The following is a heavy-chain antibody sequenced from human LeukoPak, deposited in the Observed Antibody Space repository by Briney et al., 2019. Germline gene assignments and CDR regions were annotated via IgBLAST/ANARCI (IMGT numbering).Heavy chain of an antibody. D-gene: IGHD2-2*01. V-gene: IGHV1-69*13. J-gene: IGHJ4*02. CDR2: IIPIFGTA. CDR3: ARDEEYCSSTSCSNYFDY. Sequence: SVKVSCTASGGTFSSYAISWVRQAPGQGLEWMGGIIPIFGTANYAQKFQGRVTITADESTSTAYMELSSLRSEDTAVYYCARDEEYCSSTSCSNYFDYWGQGTLVTVSS. CDR1: GGTFSSYA.